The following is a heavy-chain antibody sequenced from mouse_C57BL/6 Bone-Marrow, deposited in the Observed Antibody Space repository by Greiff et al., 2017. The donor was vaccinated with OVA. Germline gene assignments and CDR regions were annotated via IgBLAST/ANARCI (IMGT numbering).Heavy chain of an antibody. V-gene: IGHV5-6*01. CDR2: ISSGGSYT. D-gene: IGHD1-1*02. J-gene: IGHJ4*01. CDR3: ARLDDGRSDAMDY. CDR1: GFTFSSYG. Sequence: EVMLVESGGDLVKPGGSLKLSCAASGFTFSSYGMSWVRQTPDKRLEWVATISSGGSYTYYPDSVKGRFTISRDNAKNTLYLQLSSLKSEDTAMYYCARLDDGRSDAMDYWGQGTSVTVAS.